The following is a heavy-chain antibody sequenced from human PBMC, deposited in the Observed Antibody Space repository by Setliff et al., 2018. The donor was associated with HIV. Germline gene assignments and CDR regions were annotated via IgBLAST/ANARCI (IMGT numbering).Heavy chain of an antibody. Sequence: PSETLSLTCAVSGGSVSSPSYYWGWIRQPPGKGLEWIGSVYNSGITFKNPSLKSRVSISVDRSGNQFSLRLTSVTSADTAIYSCATLARFAPDYWSQGTQVTVSS. V-gene: IGHV4-39*07. CDR2: VYNSGIT. CDR3: ATLARFAPDY. CDR1: GGSVSSPSYY. J-gene: IGHJ4*02.